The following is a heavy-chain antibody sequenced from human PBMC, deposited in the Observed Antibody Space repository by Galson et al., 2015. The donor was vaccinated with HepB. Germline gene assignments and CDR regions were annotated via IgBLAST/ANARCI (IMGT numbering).Heavy chain of an antibody. CDR1: GYTFTGYY. CDR3: ARGTAAGTELDY. Sequence: SVKVSCKASGYTFTGYYMHWVRQAPGQGLEWMGRISPNSGGTNYAQKFQGRVTMTRDTSISTAYMELSRLRSDDTAVYYCARGTAAGTELDYWGQGTLVTVSS. V-gene: IGHV1-2*06. J-gene: IGHJ4*02. CDR2: ISPNSGGT. D-gene: IGHD6-13*01.